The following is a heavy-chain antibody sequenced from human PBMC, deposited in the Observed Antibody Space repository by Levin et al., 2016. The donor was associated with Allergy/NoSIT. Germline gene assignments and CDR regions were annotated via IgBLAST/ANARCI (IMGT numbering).Heavy chain of an antibody. CDR3: ARHGEDDFASGVFTYYFMDV. D-gene: IGHD3-10*01. Sequence: VRQMPGKGLEWMGFVYPGDAATRYSPSFQGQVTISVDESINTAYLQWSTLKASDTAMYYCARHGEDDFASGVFTYYFMDVWGQGTTVTVSS. J-gene: IGHJ6*03. V-gene: IGHV5-51*01. CDR2: VYPGDAAT.